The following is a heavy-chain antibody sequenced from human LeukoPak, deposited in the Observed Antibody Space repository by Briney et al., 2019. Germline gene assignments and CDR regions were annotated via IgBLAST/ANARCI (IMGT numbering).Heavy chain of an antibody. CDR3: ARDMGSAAGHDY. CDR1: GGSISSGGYY. Sequence: SETLSLTCTVSGGSISSGGYYWSWIRQPPGKGLEWIGYIFYSGSTDYNPSLKSRVTISVDTSKNQFSLKLSSVTAADTAVYYCARDMGSAAGHDYWGQGTLVTVSP. CDR2: IFYSGST. J-gene: IGHJ4*02. D-gene: IGHD6-13*01. V-gene: IGHV4-61*08.